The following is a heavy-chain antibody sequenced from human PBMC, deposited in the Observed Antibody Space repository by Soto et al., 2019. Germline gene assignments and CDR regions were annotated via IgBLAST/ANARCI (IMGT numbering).Heavy chain of an antibody. CDR1: GFTFSSYA. J-gene: IGHJ5*02. Sequence: EVQLLESGGGLVQPGGSLRLSCAASGFTFSSYAMSWVRQAPGKGLEWVSAISGSGGSTYYADSVKGRFTISRDNSKNTLYLQMNSLRAEDTAVNYCAKEITYSGYDFGAGWFDPWGQGTLVTVSS. CDR3: AKEITYSGYDFGAGWFDP. CDR2: ISGSGGST. V-gene: IGHV3-23*01. D-gene: IGHD5-12*01.